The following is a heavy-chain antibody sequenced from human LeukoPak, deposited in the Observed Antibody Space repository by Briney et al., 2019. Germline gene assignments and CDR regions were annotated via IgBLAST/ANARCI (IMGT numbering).Heavy chain of an antibody. CDR1: GGSINSGTYY. CDR3: ARELLYSSSWYDPFDY. J-gene: IGHJ4*02. Sequence: PSQTLSLTCTVSGGSINSGTYYRTWIRQPAGKGLEWIGRIDTSGSTNYNPSLKSRVTISVDTSKNQFSLKLSSVTAADTAVYYCARELLYSSSWYDPFDYWGQGTLVTVSS. V-gene: IGHV4-61*02. D-gene: IGHD6-13*01. CDR2: IDTSGST.